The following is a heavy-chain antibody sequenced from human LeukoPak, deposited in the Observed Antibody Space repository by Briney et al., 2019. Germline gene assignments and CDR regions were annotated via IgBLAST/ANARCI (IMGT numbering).Heavy chain of an antibody. Sequence: SEPLPLSCTDSGGSISSYYWSWIRQPPGKGVEWMGYIYYSGSTNYTHSHKRRDTISVDTSKTQISLKLSSVTAADAAVYYCARHDRTGEDYFDYWGQGTLVTVSS. V-gene: IGHV4-59*08. CDR1: GGSISSYY. CDR3: ARHDRTGEDYFDY. CDR2: IYYSGST. D-gene: IGHD7-27*01. J-gene: IGHJ4*02.